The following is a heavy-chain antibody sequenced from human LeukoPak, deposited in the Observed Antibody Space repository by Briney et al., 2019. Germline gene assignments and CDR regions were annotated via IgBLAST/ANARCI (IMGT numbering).Heavy chain of an antibody. CDR1: GFTFSDYY. Sequence: GGSLRLSCAASGFTFSDYYMSWIRQAPGKGLEWVSYISSSGSTIYYADSVKGRFTISRDNAKNSLYLQMNSLRAEDTAVYYCARGSLMVYADEQTNFDYWGQGTLVTVSS. J-gene: IGHJ4*02. D-gene: IGHD2-8*01. CDR2: ISSSGSTI. CDR3: ARGSLMVYADEQTNFDY. V-gene: IGHV3-11*04.